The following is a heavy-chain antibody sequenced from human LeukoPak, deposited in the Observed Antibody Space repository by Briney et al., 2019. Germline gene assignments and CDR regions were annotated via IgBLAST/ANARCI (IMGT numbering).Heavy chain of an antibody. CDR1: GFTFSDYY. CDR3: SRADYYGSGSPISLDV. CDR2: IRSIAYGVTT. V-gene: IGHV3-49*04. D-gene: IGHD3-10*01. Sequence: GGSLRLSCAASGFTFSDYYMSWVRQAPGKGLEWVGFIRSIAYGVTTEYAASVKGRFTISRDDSTSIAYLQMNSLKTKDTAVCYCSRADYYGSGSPISLDVWGKGTTVTVSS. J-gene: IGHJ6*04.